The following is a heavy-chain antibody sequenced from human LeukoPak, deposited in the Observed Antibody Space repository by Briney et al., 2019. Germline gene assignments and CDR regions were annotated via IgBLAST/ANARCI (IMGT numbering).Heavy chain of an antibody. CDR1: GGSISSGDYY. D-gene: IGHD2-2*02. Sequence: SETLSLXCTVSGGSISSGDYYWSWSRQPPGKGLEWIGYIYYSGSTYYNPYLKSRVTISVDTSKNQFSLKLSSVTAADTAVYYCAVVPAAIYGPAYFDYWGQGTLVTVSS. V-gene: IGHV4-30-4*08. CDR2: IYYSGST. J-gene: IGHJ4*02. CDR3: AVVPAAIYGPAYFDY.